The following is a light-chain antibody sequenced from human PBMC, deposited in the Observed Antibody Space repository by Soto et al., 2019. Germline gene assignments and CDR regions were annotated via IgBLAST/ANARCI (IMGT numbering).Light chain of an antibody. CDR3: NPQTSSGIRV. V-gene: IGLV2-14*01. CDR2: EFI. J-gene: IGLJ1*01. Sequence: QSVLTQPASGSVSPGQSITVCCTGTSSHVGRSNHVSCGEHDPGNAPKRIIYEFIYRPSSVSNLFSGSMSGYAAALTFSGLQAEDEADYYCNPQTSSGIRVFGTGTKVNVL. CDR1: SSHVGRSNH.